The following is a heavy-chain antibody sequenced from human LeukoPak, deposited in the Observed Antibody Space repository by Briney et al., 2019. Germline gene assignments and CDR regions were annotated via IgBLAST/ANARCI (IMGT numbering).Heavy chain of an antibody. CDR2: ITPAGSEK. D-gene: IGHD2-21*02. J-gene: IGHJ4*02. Sequence: PGGSLRLSSAASRFTFSTNWMGWVRQAPGKGLEWVASITPAGSEKYYANSMKGRFTISRDNAKNSLFLQMNSLRADDTGVYFCVSGGDSGYWGQGTLVTVSS. CDR1: RFTFSTNW. CDR3: VSGGDSGY. V-gene: IGHV3-7*03.